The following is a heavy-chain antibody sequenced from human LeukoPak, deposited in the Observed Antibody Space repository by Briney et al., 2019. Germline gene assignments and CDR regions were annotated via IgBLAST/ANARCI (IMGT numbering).Heavy chain of an antibody. J-gene: IGHJ4*02. CDR3: ASSSWIQLWLLYY. Sequence: PSETLSLTCAVYGGSFSGYYWSWIRQPPGKGLEWIGEINHSGSTNYNPSLKSRVTISVDTSKNQFSLKLSSVTAADTAVYYCASSSWIQLWLLYYWGQGTLVTVSS. CDR2: INHSGST. D-gene: IGHD5-18*01. CDR1: GGSFSGYY. V-gene: IGHV4-34*01.